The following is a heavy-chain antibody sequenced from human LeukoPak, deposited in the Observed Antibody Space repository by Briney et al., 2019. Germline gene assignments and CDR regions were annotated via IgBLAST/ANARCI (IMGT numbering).Heavy chain of an antibody. CDR1: GGSISSSSYY. J-gene: IGHJ5*02. Sequence: SETLSLTCTVSGGSISSSSYYWGWIRQPPGKGLEWIGSIYHSGSTNYNPSLKSRVTISIDTSKNQFSLKLSSVTAADTAVYYCARMVREKYNNWFDPWGQGTLVTVSS. CDR2: IYHSGST. V-gene: IGHV4-39*07. D-gene: IGHD3-10*01. CDR3: ARMVREKYNNWFDP.